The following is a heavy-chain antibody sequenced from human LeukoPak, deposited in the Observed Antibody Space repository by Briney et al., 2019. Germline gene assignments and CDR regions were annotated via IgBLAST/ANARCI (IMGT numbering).Heavy chain of an antibody. CDR2: ISSSSSYI. CDR1: GFTFSSYS. CDR3: ARGTPTTRDFDS. Sequence: AGGSLRLSCAASGFTFSSYSMNWVRQAPGKGLEWVSSISSSSSYIYYADSVKGRFTISRDNAKNSLYLQMNSLRAEDTAVYYCARGTPTTRDFDSWGQGTLVTVSS. V-gene: IGHV3-21*06. J-gene: IGHJ4*02. D-gene: IGHD4-11*01.